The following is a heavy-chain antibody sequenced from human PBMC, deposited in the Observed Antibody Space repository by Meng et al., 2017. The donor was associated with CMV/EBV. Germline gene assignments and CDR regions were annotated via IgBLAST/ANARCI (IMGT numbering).Heavy chain of an antibody. D-gene: IGHD4-17*01. V-gene: IGHV2-5*02. J-gene: IGHJ4*02. CDR1: GGSSTSGVG. Sequence: QESGPGLVKPSQTLSLTCTVSGGSSTSGVGVGWIRQPPGKALEWLALIYWDDDKRYSPSLKSRLTITKDTSKNQVVLTMTNMDPVDTATYYCARGGLRGFDYWGQGTLVTVSS. CDR3: ARGGLRGFDY. CDR2: IYWDDDK.